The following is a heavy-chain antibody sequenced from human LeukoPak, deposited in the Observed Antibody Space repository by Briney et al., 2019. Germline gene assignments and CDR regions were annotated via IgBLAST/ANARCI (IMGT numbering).Heavy chain of an antibody. CDR3: ARDSGDYGN. CDR2: ISYDGSNK. J-gene: IGHJ4*02. Sequence: GGSLRLSCTASGFTFSSYAMHWVRQAPGKGLEWVAVISYDGSNKYYADSVKGRFTISRDNAKNSLYLQMNSLRAEDTAVYYCARDSGDYGNWGQGTLVTVSS. V-gene: IGHV3-30-3*01. D-gene: IGHD4-17*01. CDR1: GFTFSSYA.